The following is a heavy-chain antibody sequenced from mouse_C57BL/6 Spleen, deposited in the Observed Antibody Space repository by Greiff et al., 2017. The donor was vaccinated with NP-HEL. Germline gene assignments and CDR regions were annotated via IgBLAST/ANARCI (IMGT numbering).Heavy chain of an antibody. CDR1: GYTFTDYE. V-gene: IGHV1-15*01. J-gene: IGHJ3*01. Sequence: VQGVESGAELVRPGASVTLSCKASGYTFTDYEMHWVKQTPVHGLEWIGAIDPETGGTAYNQKFKGKAILTADKSSSTAYMELRSLTSEGTAVYYCTRGANPVAYWGQGTLVTVSA. D-gene: IGHD3-1*01. CDR3: TRGANPVAY. CDR2: IDPETGGT.